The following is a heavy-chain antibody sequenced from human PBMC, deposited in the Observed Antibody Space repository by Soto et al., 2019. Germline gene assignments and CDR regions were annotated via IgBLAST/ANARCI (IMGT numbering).Heavy chain of an antibody. CDR3: ARGLYYYGSGSYNY. Sequence: SETLSLTCAVYGGSFSGYYWSWIRQPPGKGLEWIGEINHSGSTNYNPSLKSRVTISVDTSKNQFSLKLSSVTAADTAVYYCARGLYYYGSGSYNYWGQGTLVTVSS. V-gene: IGHV4-34*01. CDR2: INHSGST. D-gene: IGHD3-10*01. CDR1: GGSFSGYY. J-gene: IGHJ4*02.